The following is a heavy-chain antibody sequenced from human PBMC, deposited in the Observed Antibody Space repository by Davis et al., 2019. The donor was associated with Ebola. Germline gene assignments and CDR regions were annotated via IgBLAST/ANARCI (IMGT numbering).Heavy chain of an antibody. Sequence: ASVKVSCKASGYTFTSYGISWVRQAPGQGLEWMGWISAYNGNTNYAQKLQGRVTMTTDTSTSTAYMELSSLRSEDTAVYYCARDWEIATNRSPFVYWGQGTLVTVSS. CDR2: ISAYNGNT. V-gene: IGHV1-18*04. D-gene: IGHD5-12*01. J-gene: IGHJ4*02. CDR1: GYTFTSYG. CDR3: ARDWEIATNRSPFVY.